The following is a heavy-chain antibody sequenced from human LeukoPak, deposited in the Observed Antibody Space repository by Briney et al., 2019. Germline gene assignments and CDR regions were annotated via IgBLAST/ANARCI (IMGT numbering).Heavy chain of an antibody. CDR2: ISGSGGST. CDR3: AKFGSVVIITEFDY. V-gene: IGHV3-23*01. Sequence: RGSLRLSCAASGSTFSSYWMSWVRQAPGKGREWVSAISGSGGSTYYAACVKGRFTISRDNSKNTLYLKMNSLRAEDTAVYYCAKFGSVVIITEFDYWGQGTLVTVSS. CDR1: GSTFSSYW. D-gene: IGHD3-10*01. J-gene: IGHJ4*02.